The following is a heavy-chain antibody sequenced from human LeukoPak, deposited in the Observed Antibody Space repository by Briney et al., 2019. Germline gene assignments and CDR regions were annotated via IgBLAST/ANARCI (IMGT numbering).Heavy chain of an antibody. CDR2: IYPGDSDT. V-gene: IGHV5-51*01. CDR3: AGTYCGGDCSRADAFDI. D-gene: IGHD2-21*02. Sequence: GESLKISFKGSGYRFTSYWIGWVRQMPGKGLEWMGIIYPGDSDTRYSPSFQGQVTISADKSISTAYLQWSSLKASDTAMYYCAGTYCGGDCSRADAFDIWGQGTMVTVSS. J-gene: IGHJ3*02. CDR1: GYRFTSYW.